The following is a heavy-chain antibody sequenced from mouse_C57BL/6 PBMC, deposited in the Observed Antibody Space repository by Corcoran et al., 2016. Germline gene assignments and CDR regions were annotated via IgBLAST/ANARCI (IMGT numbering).Heavy chain of an antibody. V-gene: IGHV1-76*01. CDR3: ATGENYGNFAY. J-gene: IGHJ3*01. CDR2: IYPGSGNT. Sequence: QVQLKQSGAELVRPGASVKLSCKASGYTFTDYYINWVKQRPGQGLEWIARIYPGSGNTYYNEKFKGKATLTAEKSSSTAYMQLSSLTSEDSAVYFRATGENYGNFAYWGQGTLVTVSA. D-gene: IGHD2-1*01. CDR1: GYTFTDYY.